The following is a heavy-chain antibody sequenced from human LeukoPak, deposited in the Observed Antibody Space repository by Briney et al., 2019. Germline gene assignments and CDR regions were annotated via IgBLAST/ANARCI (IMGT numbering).Heavy chain of an antibody. V-gene: IGHV4-59*01. Sequence: SETLSLTCTVSGGSISSYYWSWIRQPPGKGLEWIGYIYYSGSTNYNPSLKSRVTISVDTSKNQFSLKLSSVTAADTAVYYCARAPRGYYYYYMDVWGKGTTVTVSS. D-gene: IGHD3-10*01. CDR1: GGSISSYY. CDR3: ARAPRGYYYYYMDV. CDR2: IYYSGST. J-gene: IGHJ6*03.